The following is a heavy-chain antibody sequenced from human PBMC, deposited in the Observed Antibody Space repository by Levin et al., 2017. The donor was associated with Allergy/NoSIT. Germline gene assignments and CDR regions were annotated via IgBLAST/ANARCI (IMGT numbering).Heavy chain of an antibody. D-gene: IGHD3-10*01. Sequence: SETLSLTCAVSGGSISSSNWWSWVRQPPGKGLEWIGEIYHSGSTNYNPSLKSRVTISVDKSKNQFSLKLSSVTAADTAVYYCASTVMVRGSEQFDYWGQGTLVTVSS. CDR1: GGSISSSNW. V-gene: IGHV4-4*02. CDR3: ASTVMVRGSEQFDY. J-gene: IGHJ4*02. CDR2: IYHSGST.